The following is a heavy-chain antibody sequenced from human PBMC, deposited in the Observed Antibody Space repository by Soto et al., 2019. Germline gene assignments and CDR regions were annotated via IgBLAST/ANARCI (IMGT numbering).Heavy chain of an antibody. CDR1: GFTFGSYS. V-gene: IGHV3-23*01. Sequence: EVQLLESGGGLVQPGGSLRLSCAASGFTFGSYSMNWVRQAPGKGLEGVASVGGGGDNTFYADSVKGRFTISRDDSQNTLYLQMNSLRAEDTAVYFCATRDSGSGRSPPLINYWGQGTLVTVSS. CDR3: ATRDSGSGRSPPLINY. J-gene: IGHJ4*02. D-gene: IGHD3-10*01. CDR2: VGGGGDNT.